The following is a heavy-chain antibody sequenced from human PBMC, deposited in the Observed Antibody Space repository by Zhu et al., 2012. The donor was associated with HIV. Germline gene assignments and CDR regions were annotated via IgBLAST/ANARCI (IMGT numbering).Heavy chain of an antibody. V-gene: IGHV4-59*02. Sequence: QVQLQESGPQLVKPSETLSLTCTVSGGSVSSHYWNWVRQPPGKGLQWIGYMYSSGSTKYNFSLKSRVAISLDMSKNQFSLNLSSVTTADTAVYYCARSVKGQLVFDSWGQGALVTVSS. CDR3: ARSVKGQLVFDS. D-gene: IGHD1-1*01. CDR2: MYSSGST. J-gene: IGHJ4*02. CDR1: GGSVSSHY.